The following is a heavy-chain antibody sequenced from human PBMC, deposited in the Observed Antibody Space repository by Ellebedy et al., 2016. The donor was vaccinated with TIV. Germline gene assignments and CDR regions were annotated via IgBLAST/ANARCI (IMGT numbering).Heavy chain of an antibody. CDR3: ARAFYGASQGGFDP. CDR1: GFTFSDYY. CDR2: ISRTSSYT. V-gene: IGHV3-11*06. Sequence: GGSLRLXXAASGFTFSDYYMSWIRQAPGKGLEWVSSISRTSSYTNYADSVKGRFTISRDNAKNSLYLQMNSLRAEDTAVYSCARAFYGASQGGFDPWGQGTLVTVSS. D-gene: IGHD3-10*01. J-gene: IGHJ5*02.